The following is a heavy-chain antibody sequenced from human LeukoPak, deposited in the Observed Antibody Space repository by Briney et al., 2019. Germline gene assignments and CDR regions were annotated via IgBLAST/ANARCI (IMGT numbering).Heavy chain of an antibody. V-gene: IGHV4-59*01. CDR1: GGSISNDY. D-gene: IGHD1-1*01. CDR3: ARDRTGNNWFDP. CDR2: IYYSGST. Sequence: SETLSLTCSVYGGSISNDYWSWIRLPPGKGLEWIGYIYYSGSTNYNPSLSNRVTISVDTSKNQFSLRLSSVTAADTAVYYCARDRTGNNWFDPWGQGTLVTVSS. J-gene: IGHJ5*01.